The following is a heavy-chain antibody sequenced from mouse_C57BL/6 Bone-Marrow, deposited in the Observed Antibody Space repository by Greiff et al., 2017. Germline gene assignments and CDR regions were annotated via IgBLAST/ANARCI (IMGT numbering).Heavy chain of an antibody. CDR1: GFSLTSYG. Sequence: QVHVKQSGPGLVQPSQSLSITCTVSGFSLTSYGVHWVRQSPGKGLEWLGVIWRGGSTDYNAAFMSRLSITKDTSKSQVFFKLNSLQADDTAIYYCAKRGENYYCGSSANWYFDVWGTGTTVTVSS. V-gene: IGHV2-5*01. CDR2: IWRGGST. D-gene: IGHD1-1*01. CDR3: AKRGENYYCGSSANWYFDV. J-gene: IGHJ1*03.